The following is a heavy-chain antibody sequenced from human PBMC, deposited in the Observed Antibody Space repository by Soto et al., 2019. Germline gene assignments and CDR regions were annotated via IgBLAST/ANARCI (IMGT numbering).Heavy chain of an antibody. CDR1: GFTFSRYG. CDR2: IWYDGSRT. V-gene: IGHV3-33*01. Sequence: QVQLVESGGGVVQPGTSLRLSCAASGFTFSRYGMHWVRQAPGKGLDWVALIWYDGSRTYYGESVKGRFTISRDNSKNTLCLQMNSLRVEDTAVYYCAREQIGVAGSTYDYWGQGTLVTVSS. J-gene: IGHJ4*02. D-gene: IGHD6-19*01. CDR3: AREQIGVAGSTYDY.